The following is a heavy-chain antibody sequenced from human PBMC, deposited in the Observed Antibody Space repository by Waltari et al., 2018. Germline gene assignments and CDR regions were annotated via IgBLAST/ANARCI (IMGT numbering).Heavy chain of an antibody. Sequence: EVQLVESGGDLVQPGGSLRLSCSASGFTFSAYTMNWVRQAPGKGLGWVSYMSTGSSPTYYADSVKGRFTISRDNAKNSLYLQMSSLRAEDTALYYCVRDHAYAFDFWGQGTMVTVPS. J-gene: IGHJ3*01. CDR3: VRDHAYAFDF. CDR1: GFTFSAYT. V-gene: IGHV3-48*01. CDR2: MSTGSSPT.